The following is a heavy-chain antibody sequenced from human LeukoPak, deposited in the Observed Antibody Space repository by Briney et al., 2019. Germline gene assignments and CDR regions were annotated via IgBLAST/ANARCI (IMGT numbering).Heavy chain of an antibody. CDR1: GFSFSSYT. Sequence: GGSLRLSCAASGFSFSSYTMSWVRQAPGKGLGWVSTISASSDTTYYADSVKGRFTISRDNSKNILYLQMNSLRAEDTAVYYCARNSVSGPGLDYWGQGTLVTVSS. CDR3: ARNSVSGPGLDY. CDR2: ISASSDTT. D-gene: IGHD2-15*01. V-gene: IGHV3-23*01. J-gene: IGHJ4*02.